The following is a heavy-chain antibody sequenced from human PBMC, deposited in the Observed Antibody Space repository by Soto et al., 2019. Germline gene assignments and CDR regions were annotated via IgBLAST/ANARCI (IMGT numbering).Heavy chain of an antibody. Sequence: GGSLRLSCTASGFTFGDYAMSWFRQAPGKGLEWVGFIRSKAYGGTTEYAASVKGRFTISRDDSKSIAYLQMNSLKTEDTAVYYCTRVGWGVSFDYWGQGTLVTVSS. J-gene: IGHJ4*02. CDR3: TRVGWGVSFDY. CDR1: GFTFGDYA. D-gene: IGHD6-19*01. V-gene: IGHV3-49*03. CDR2: IRSKAYGGTT.